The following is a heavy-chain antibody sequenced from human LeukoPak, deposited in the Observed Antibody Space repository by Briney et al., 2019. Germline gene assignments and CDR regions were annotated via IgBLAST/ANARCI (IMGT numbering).Heavy chain of an antibody. Sequence: SVKVSCKAAGFTVTISAMQWGRQPRRPRNELIGWSVVSNSKTNYAQKFQERVTITRDMSTSTAYMELSSLRSEDTAVYYCAAVGWFGYHMDVWGKGTTVTVSS. J-gene: IGHJ6*03. CDR1: GFTVTISA. V-gene: IGHV1-58*02. D-gene: IGHD3-10*01. CDR2: SVVSNSKT. CDR3: AAVGWFGYHMDV.